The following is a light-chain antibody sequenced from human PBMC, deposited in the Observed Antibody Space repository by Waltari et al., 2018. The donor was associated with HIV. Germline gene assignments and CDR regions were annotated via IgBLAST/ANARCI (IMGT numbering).Light chain of an antibody. CDR3: ATWDDSLSGPV. Sequence: QSVLTQAPSASGTPGQKVTISCSGSSSNIGTNTVNWYQQFPGTAPKLRIDSNNKRPSGVPDRFSGSKSGTSASLAISGLRSEDEAEYHCATWDDSLSGPVFGGGTQLTVL. V-gene: IGLV1-44*01. J-gene: IGLJ2*01. CDR1: SSNIGTNT. CDR2: SNN.